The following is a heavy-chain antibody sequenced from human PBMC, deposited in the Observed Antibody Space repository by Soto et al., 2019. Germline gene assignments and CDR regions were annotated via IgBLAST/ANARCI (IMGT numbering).Heavy chain of an antibody. CDR1: GFTFSSHV. CDR3: AKDVTSHGPRGYSSSWYGWFDP. Sequence: EVQLLESGGGLVQPGGSLRLSCAASGFTFSSHVMSWVRQAPGRGLEWVAAASARNTNTYYADSVKGRFTISRDNSKSTVYLQLASLRVEDTAVYHCAKDVTSHGPRGYSSSWYGWFDPWGQGTLVGVSS. V-gene: IGHV3-23*01. CDR2: ASARNTNT. D-gene: IGHD6-13*01. J-gene: IGHJ5*02.